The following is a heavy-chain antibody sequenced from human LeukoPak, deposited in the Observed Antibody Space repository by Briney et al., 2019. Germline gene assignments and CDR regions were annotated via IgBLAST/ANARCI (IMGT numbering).Heavy chain of an antibody. CDR2: IKEDGSET. CDR3: ARTYGSGSFDY. CDR1: GFPFRSYW. D-gene: IGHD3-10*01. Sequence: PGGSLRLSCAASGFPFRSYWMSWVRQAPGKGLEWVASIKEDGSETFYVDSVKGRFTISRDTAKNSLFLQMNSLRADDTAVYYCARTYGSGSFDYWGQGALVTVSS. V-gene: IGHV3-7*05. J-gene: IGHJ4*02.